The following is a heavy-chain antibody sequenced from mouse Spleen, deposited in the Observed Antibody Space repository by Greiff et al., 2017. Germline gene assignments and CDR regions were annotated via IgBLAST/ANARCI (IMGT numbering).Heavy chain of an antibody. J-gene: IGHJ2*01. CDR1: DYTFTDYE. D-gene: IGHD2-2*01. V-gene: IGHV1-15*01. CDR3: TRFRVTTDFDY. Sequence: VQLQQSGAELVRPGASVTLSCKASDYTFTDYEMHWVRQTPVHGLEWIGAIDPETAGTAYNKKFKGKTILTADKSSSTAYMELRSLTSEDSAVYYCTRFRVTTDFDYWGQGTTLTVSS. CDR2: IDPETAGT.